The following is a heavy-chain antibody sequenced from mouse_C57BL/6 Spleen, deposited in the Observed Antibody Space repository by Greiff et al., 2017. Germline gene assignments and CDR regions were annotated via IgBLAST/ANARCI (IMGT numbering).Heavy chain of an antibody. CDR1: GFTFSSYA. J-gene: IGHJ1*03. CDR3: TSHYYGSSLYWYFDV. CDR2: ISSGGDYI. D-gene: IGHD1-1*01. Sequence: EVMLVESGEGLVKPGGSLKLSCAASGFTFSSYAMSWVRQTPEKRLEWVAYISSGGDYIYYADTVKGRFTISRDNARNTLYLQMSSLKSEDTAMYYCTSHYYGSSLYWYFDVWGTGTTVTVSS. V-gene: IGHV5-9-1*02.